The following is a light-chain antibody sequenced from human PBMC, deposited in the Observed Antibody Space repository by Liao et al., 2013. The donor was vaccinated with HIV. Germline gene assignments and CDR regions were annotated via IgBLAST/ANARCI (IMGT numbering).Light chain of an antibody. V-gene: IGLV3-21*01. CDR2: CHC. J-gene: IGLJ2*01. CDR1: NIASKS. CDR3: QVWDSSTDHGI. Sequence: SYVLTLPPSVSVAPGKTARSICGGNNIASKSVHRSQQKTGQAPVLVIYCHCDRPSGIPERFSGFNSGNTATLTISRVEAGDEADYHCQVWDSSTDHGIFGGGTKLTVL.